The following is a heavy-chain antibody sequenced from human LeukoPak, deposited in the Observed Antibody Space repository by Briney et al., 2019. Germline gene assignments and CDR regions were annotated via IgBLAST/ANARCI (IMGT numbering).Heavy chain of an antibody. CDR2: ISGSGGST. V-gene: IGHV3-23*01. CDR3: AREGIAAAGGGPHAFDI. Sequence: PGGSLRLSCAASGFTFSSYAMSWVRQAPGKGLEWVSAISGSGGSTYYADSVKGRFTISRDNSKNTLYLQMNSLRAEDTAVYYCAREGIAAAGGGPHAFDIWGQGTMVTVSS. J-gene: IGHJ3*02. CDR1: GFTFSSYA. D-gene: IGHD6-13*01.